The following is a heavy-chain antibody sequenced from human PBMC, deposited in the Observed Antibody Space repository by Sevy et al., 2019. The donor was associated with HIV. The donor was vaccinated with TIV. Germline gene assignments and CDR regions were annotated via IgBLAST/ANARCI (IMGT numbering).Heavy chain of an antibody. V-gene: IGHV3-23*01. CDR3: AREGCTRPHDH. Sequence: GGSLRLSCVASGFNFNIYSMSWVRQAPGKGLEWVSTLSFGCGGINHADSVQDRFTMSRDDSKKTVYLEMNSLRAEDTAMYYCAREGCTRPHDHWGQGTLVTVSS. CDR1: GFNFNIYS. CDR2: LSFGCGGI. D-gene: IGHD2-8*01. J-gene: IGHJ4*02.